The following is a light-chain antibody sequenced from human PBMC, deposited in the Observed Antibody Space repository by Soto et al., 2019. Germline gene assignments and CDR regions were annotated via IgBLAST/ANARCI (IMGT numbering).Light chain of an antibody. J-gene: IGKJ1*01. CDR3: QQRVNWPRT. CDR1: QSVSSY. Sequence: EIVLTQSPATLSLSPGERATLSCRASQSVSSYLAWYQQKPGQAPRLLIYDASKRATGIPARFSGSGSGTDFTLTISNLEPEDFAVYYWQQRVNWPRTFGQGTKVDIK. V-gene: IGKV3-11*01. CDR2: DAS.